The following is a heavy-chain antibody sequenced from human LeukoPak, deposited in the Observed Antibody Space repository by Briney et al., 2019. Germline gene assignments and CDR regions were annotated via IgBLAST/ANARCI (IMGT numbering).Heavy chain of an antibody. D-gene: IGHD3-3*01. Sequence: GGSLRLSCAASGFTFSSYWMSWVRQAPGKGLEWVANIKQDGSEKYYVDSVKGRFTISRDNAKNSLYLQMNSQRAEDTAVYYCAREKNYDFWSGYPKKYGMDVWGQGTTVTVSS. V-gene: IGHV3-7*01. CDR2: IKQDGSEK. CDR3: AREKNYDFWSGYPKKYGMDV. J-gene: IGHJ6*02. CDR1: GFTFSSYW.